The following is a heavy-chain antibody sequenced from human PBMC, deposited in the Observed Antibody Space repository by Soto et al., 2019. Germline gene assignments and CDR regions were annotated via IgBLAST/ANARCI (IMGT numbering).Heavy chain of an antibody. Sequence: GASVKLSCKASGYTFTGNYMHWVRQAPGQGLEWMGWINPNSGGTNYAQKFQGWVTMTRDTSISTAYMELSRLRSDDTAVYYCARFGSAAAGYYYNLVVWGKRITVTV. CDR3: ARFGSAAAGYYYNLVV. D-gene: IGHD6-13*01. CDR1: GYTFTGNY. J-gene: IGHJ6*03. V-gene: IGHV1-2*04. CDR2: INPNSGGT.